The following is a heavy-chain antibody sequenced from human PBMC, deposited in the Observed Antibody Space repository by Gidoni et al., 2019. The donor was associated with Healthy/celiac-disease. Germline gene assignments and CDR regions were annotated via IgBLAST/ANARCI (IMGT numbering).Heavy chain of an antibody. CDR2: ISGSGGST. CDR1: GFPSSSYA. J-gene: IGHJ6*02. CDR3: AKSIAAAIYYYYGMDV. V-gene: IGHV3-23*01. D-gene: IGHD6-13*01. Sequence: EVQLLESWGGLVQPGGSLRLSCAASGFPSSSYAMRWVRQAPGKGLEWVSAISGSGGSTYYADSVKGRFTISRDNSKNTLYLQMNSLRAEDTAVYYCAKSIAAAIYYYYGMDVWGQGTTVTVSS.